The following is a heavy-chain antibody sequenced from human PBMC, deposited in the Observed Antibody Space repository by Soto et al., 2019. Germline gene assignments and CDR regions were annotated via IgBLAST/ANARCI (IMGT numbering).Heavy chain of an antibody. V-gene: IGHV4-59*01. Sequence: QVQLQESGPGLVKPSETLSLTCTVSGGSISSYYWSWIRQPPGKGLEWIGYIYYSGSTNYNPSLKSRVTISVATSKNQCAMKLSSVTAADTAVYYCASSAIEYGDYVFDYWGQGTLVTVSS. CDR3: ASSAIEYGDYVFDY. CDR2: IYYSGST. J-gene: IGHJ4*02. D-gene: IGHD4-17*01. CDR1: GGSISSYY.